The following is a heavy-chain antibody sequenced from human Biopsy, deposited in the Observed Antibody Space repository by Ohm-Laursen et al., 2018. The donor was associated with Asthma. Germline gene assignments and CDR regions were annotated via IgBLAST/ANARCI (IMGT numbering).Heavy chain of an antibody. D-gene: IGHD3-3*01. J-gene: IGHJ6*02. CDR1: GGSMTPTSHY. V-gene: IGHV4-39*01. Sequence: SETLSLTCTVSGGSMTPTSHYWDWIRQAPGKGLEWIGYISYGGKTSYNSSLKNRVTISRDTSKNQFSLRLTSLTAADTAVYFCARRITIFGVVQKDHGMDAWGQGTTVIVSS. CDR2: ISYGGKT. CDR3: ARRITIFGVVQKDHGMDA.